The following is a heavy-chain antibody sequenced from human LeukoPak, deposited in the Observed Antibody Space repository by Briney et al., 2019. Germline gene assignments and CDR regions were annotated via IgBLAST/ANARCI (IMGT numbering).Heavy chain of an antibody. V-gene: IGHV3-7*01. CDR3: ARDRAMDDY. CDR1: GFTFSSYW. Sequence: PGGSLRLSCAASGFTFSSYWMNWVRQAPGKGLEWVANIKQDGSEKYYVDSVKGRFTISRDNAKKSLYVQMNSLRAEDTAVYYCARDRAMDDYWGQGTLVTVSS. J-gene: IGHJ4*02. D-gene: IGHD5-18*01. CDR2: IKQDGSEK.